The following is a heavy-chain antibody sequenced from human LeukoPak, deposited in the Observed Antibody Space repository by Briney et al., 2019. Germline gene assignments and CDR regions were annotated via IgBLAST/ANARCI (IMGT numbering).Heavy chain of an antibody. V-gene: IGHV3-11*01. CDR3: ASPKSNWNFFSGDY. CDR2: ISSSGSTI. J-gene: IGHJ4*02. D-gene: IGHD1-7*01. CDR1: GFTFSDYY. Sequence: GGSLRLSCAASGFTFSDYYMSWIRQAPGKGLEWVSYISSSGSTIYYADSVKDRFTISRDNAKNSLYLQMNSLRAEDTAVYYCASPKSNWNFFSGDYWGQGTLVTVSS.